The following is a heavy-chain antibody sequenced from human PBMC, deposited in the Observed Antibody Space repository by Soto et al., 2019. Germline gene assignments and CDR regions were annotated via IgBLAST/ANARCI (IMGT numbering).Heavy chain of an antibody. CDR3: ARLRLTGYFDY. V-gene: IGHV3-7*03. CDR1: GFSFSSVW. J-gene: IGHJ4*02. CDR2: IKYDGSEE. Sequence: PGGSLRLSCVVSGFSFSSVWMTWVRQAPGKGLECVANIKYDGSEEYYVDSVKGRFTISRDNAMNSLYLQMNSLRAEDTAVYYCARLRLTGYFDYWGQGTLVTVS.